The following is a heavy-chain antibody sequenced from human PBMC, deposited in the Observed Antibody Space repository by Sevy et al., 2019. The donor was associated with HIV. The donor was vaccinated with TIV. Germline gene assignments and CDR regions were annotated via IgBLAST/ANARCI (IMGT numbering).Heavy chain of an antibody. CDR3: ASMGSFWSGPQYDFDY. CDR1: GYTFTSDG. J-gene: IGHJ4*02. V-gene: IGHV1-18*01. Sequence: ASVKVSCKASGYTFTSDGISWVRQAPGQGLEWMGWISAYNGNTNYAQKLQGRVTMTTDTSTSTAYMELRSLRSDDTAVYYCASMGSFWSGPQYDFDYWGQGTLVTVSS. CDR2: ISAYNGNT. D-gene: IGHD3-3*01.